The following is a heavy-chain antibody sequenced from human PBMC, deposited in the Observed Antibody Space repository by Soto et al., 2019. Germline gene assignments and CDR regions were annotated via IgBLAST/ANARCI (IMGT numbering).Heavy chain of an antibody. CDR2: IYWNEDK. CDR1: GFSLTTDGMA. V-gene: IGHV2-5*01. Sequence: SGPTLVNPTQTLTLTCTFSGFSLTTDGMAVGWIRQPPGKALEWLALIYWNEDKRYSPTLRSRLTITRDTSKNQVVLTMTNMDPVDTATYYCAHRPGYWDSSALYRWGQGTLVTVPS. CDR3: AHRPGYWDSSALYR. J-gene: IGHJ5*02. D-gene: IGHD3-22*01.